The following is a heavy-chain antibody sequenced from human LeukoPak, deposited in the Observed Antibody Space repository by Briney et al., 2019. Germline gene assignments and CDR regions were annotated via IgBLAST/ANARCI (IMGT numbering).Heavy chain of an antibody. CDR3: AREGYGSRSRDNWLDP. D-gene: IGHD3-10*01. Sequence: PSETLSVTCTVSGGSVSNSYWSWIRQPPGKAPQWIGYIYYSGSPIYNPSLNSRVTISLDTSKNQFSLKLSSVTAADTAVYYCAREGYGSRSRDNWLDPWGQGTLVTVSS. J-gene: IGHJ5*02. V-gene: IGHV4-59*02. CDR2: IYYSGSP. CDR1: GGSVSNSY.